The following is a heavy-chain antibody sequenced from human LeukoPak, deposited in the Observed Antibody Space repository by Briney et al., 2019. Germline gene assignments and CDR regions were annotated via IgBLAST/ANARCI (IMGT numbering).Heavy chain of an antibody. Sequence: GGSLRLSCAASGFTFSSYAMHWVRQAPGKGLEWVAVISYDGSNKYYADSVKGRFTISRDNSKNTLYLQMNSLRAEDTAVYYCARDSLAGGWYEYWGQGTLVTLPS. CDR2: ISYDGSNK. CDR1: GFTFSSYA. V-gene: IGHV3-30*04. D-gene: IGHD6-19*01. J-gene: IGHJ4*02. CDR3: ARDSLAGGWYEY.